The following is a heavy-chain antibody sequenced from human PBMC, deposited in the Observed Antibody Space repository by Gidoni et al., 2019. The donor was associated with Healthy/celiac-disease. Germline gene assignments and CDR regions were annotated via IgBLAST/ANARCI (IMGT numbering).Heavy chain of an antibody. V-gene: IGHV4-39*01. Sequence: QLQLQESGPGLVKPAETLSLTCTVSGGSISSSSYYWGWIRQPPGKGLEWIGSIYYSGSTYYNPSLKSRVTISVDTSNNQFSLKLSSVTAADTAVYYCARHIVLVTAGFDYWGQGTLVTVSS. J-gene: IGHJ4*02. CDR2: IYYSGST. CDR1: GGSISSSSYY. D-gene: IGHD2-21*02. CDR3: ARHIVLVTAGFDY.